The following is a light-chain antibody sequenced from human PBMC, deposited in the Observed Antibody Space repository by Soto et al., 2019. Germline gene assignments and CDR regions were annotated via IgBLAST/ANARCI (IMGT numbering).Light chain of an antibody. V-gene: IGKV1-5*03. J-gene: IGKJ1*01. Sequence: DIQMTQSPSTLSGSVGDRVTITCRASQTISSWLAWYQQKPGKAPKLLIYKASTLKSGVPSRFSGSGSGTEFTLTISSLQSEDFAVYYCQQYDDWPSFGQGTKVDIK. CDR1: QTISSW. CDR3: QQYDDWPS. CDR2: KAS.